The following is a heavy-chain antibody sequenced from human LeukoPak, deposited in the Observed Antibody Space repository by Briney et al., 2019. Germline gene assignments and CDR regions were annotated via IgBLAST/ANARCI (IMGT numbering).Heavy chain of an antibody. Sequence: GGSLRLSCAASGFTFSSFGMHWVRQAPGKGLESVAFISYDGNNKHYADSVKGRFTISRDNSKNTLYLQMNSLRAEDTAVYHCARSRGVYDSGPHRPCGYWGQGTLVTVSS. CDR1: GFTFSSFG. J-gene: IGHJ4*02. CDR2: ISYDGNNK. V-gene: IGHV3-30*03. D-gene: IGHD3-22*01. CDR3: ARSRGVYDSGPHRPCGY.